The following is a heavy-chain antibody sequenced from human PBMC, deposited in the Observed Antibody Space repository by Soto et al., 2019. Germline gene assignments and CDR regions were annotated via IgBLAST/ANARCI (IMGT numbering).Heavy chain of an antibody. V-gene: IGHV4-59*01. CDR3: AREGYYDSSGPRV. J-gene: IGHJ4*02. D-gene: IGHD3-22*01. CDR1: GGSISSYY. Sequence: PSETLSLTCTASGGSISSYYWSWIRQPPGKGLEWIGYIYYSGSTNYNPSLKSRVTISVDTSKNQFSLKLSSVTAADTAVYYCAREGYYDSSGPRVWGQGTLVTVSS. CDR2: IYYSGST.